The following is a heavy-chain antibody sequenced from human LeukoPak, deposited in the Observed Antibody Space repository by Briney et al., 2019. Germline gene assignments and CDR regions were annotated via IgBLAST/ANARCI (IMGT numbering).Heavy chain of an antibody. Sequence: SETLSLTCTVSGGSISSYYWSWIRQPPGRGLEWIGYIYYSGSTNYNPSLNSRITISVDTSKNQCSLKLSSVTAADTAVYYCARQGMKKNFDCWGQGTLVTASS. J-gene: IGHJ4*02. CDR2: IYYSGST. V-gene: IGHV4-59*08. CDR1: GGSISSYY. CDR3: ARQGMKKNFDC.